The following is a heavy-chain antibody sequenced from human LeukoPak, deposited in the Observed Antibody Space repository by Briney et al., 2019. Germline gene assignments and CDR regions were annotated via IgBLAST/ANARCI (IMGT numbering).Heavy chain of an antibody. CDR1: GYTFTGYY. CDR3: ARDNRSGYYPTAEYFQH. CDR2: INPNSGGT. V-gene: IGHV1-2*02. D-gene: IGHD3-3*01. Sequence: GASVKVSCKASGYTFTGYYMHWVRQAPGQGLEWMGWINPNSGGTNYAQKFQGRVTMTRDTSISTAYMELSRLRSDDTAVYYCARDNRSGYYPTAEYFQHWGQGTLVTVSS. J-gene: IGHJ1*01.